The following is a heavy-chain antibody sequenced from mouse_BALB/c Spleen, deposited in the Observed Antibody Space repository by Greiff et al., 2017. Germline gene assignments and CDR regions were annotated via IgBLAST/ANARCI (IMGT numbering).Heavy chain of an antibody. Sequence: VQLQQSGAELVRPGASVTLSCKASGYTFTDYEMHWVKQTPVHGLEWIGAIDPETGGTAYNQKFKGKATLTADKSSSTAYMLLSSLTSEDSAIYFCARDYEAMDYWGQGTSVTVSS. CDR1: GYTFTDYE. D-gene: IGHD2-4*01. CDR3: ARDYEAMDY. V-gene: IGHV1-15*01. CDR2: IDPETGGT. J-gene: IGHJ4*01.